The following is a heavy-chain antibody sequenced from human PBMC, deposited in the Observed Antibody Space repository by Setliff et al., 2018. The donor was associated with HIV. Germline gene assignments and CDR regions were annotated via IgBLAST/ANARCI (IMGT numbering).Heavy chain of an antibody. Sequence: ASVKVSCKASGYTFTSDYIHWVRQAPGQGLEWMGIINPAGNPTSYAQKFQGRLTMTRGTSTSTVYMELRSLRSEDTAMYYCARGADTARLPREYYYYYGMDVWGQGTTVTVSS. D-gene: IGHD5-18*01. V-gene: IGHV1-46*01. CDR1: GYTFTSDY. J-gene: IGHJ6*02. CDR3: ARGADTARLPREYYYYYGMDV. CDR2: INPAGNPT.